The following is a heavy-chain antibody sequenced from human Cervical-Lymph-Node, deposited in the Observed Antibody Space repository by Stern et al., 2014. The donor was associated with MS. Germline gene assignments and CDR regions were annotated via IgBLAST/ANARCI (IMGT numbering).Heavy chain of an antibody. D-gene: IGHD2-15*01. CDR1: GFTFSSYG. Sequence: VQLEESGGGVVQPGRSLRLSCAASGFTFSSYGMHWVRKAPGKGLEGVAVIWYDGSNKYYADSVKGRFTISRDNSKNTLYLQMNSLRAEDTAVYYCARDFGGGSSEPVQHWGQGTLVTVSS. CDR2: IWYDGSNK. J-gene: IGHJ1*01. V-gene: IGHV3-33*01. CDR3: ARDFGGGSSEPVQH.